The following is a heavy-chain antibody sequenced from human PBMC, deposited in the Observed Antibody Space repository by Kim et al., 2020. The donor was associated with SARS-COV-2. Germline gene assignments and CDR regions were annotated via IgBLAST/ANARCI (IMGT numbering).Heavy chain of an antibody. Sequence: GGSLRLSCAASGFTFSSYAMHWVRQAPGKGLEWVAVISYDGSNKYYADSVKGRFTISRDNSKNTLYLQMNSLRAEDTAVYYCARGKHGSGFLGLRVLYFDYWGQGTLGTVSS. CDR2: ISYDGSNK. D-gene: IGHD3-10*01. CDR3: ARGKHGSGFLGLRVLYFDY. J-gene: IGHJ4*02. V-gene: IGHV3-30*04. CDR1: GFTFSSYA.